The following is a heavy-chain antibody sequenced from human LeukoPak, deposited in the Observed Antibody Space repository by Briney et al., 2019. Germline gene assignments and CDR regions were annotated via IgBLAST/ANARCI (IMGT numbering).Heavy chain of an antibody. J-gene: IGHJ3*02. Sequence: SETLSLTCTVSGGSISSYYWSWIRQPPGEGLEWIGYISYSGRTNYNPSLKSRVTISIDTSKNQFSLKRRSVAAADTAIYYCARQGYDILTGYIDAFDIWGQGT. CDR1: GGSISSYY. V-gene: IGHV4-59*08. D-gene: IGHD3-9*01. CDR2: ISYSGRT. CDR3: ARQGYDILTGYIDAFDI.